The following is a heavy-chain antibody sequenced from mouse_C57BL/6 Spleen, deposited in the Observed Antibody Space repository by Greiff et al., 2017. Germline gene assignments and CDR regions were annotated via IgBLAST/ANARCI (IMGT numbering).Heavy chain of an antibody. Sequence: DVKLVESGGGLVKPGGSLKLSCAASGFTFSSYALSWVRQTPEKRLEWVATISDGGSYTYYPDNVKGRFPISRDNAKNNLYLQMSHLKSEDTAMYYCARDRDYYGSSYEFADWGQGTLVTVSA. J-gene: IGHJ3*01. D-gene: IGHD1-1*01. CDR1: GFTFSSYA. CDR2: ISDGGSYT. CDR3: ARDRDYYGSSYEFAD. V-gene: IGHV5-4*01.